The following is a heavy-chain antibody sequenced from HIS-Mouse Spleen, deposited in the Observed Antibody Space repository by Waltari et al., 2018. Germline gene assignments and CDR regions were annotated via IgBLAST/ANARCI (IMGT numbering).Heavy chain of an antibody. J-gene: IGHJ4*02. CDR1: GYTFTGYY. Sequence: QVQLVQSGAEVKKPGASVKVSCKAAGYTFTGYYMHWVRQAPGQGLEWMGWINPTSDGTNYAQQFQGRVTMTRGTSLSTAYMELSRLRSDDTAVYYCARARGRSSCLYWGQGTLVTVSS. CDR3: ARARGRSSCLY. V-gene: IGHV1-2*02. D-gene: IGHD6-13*01. CDR2: INPTSDGT.